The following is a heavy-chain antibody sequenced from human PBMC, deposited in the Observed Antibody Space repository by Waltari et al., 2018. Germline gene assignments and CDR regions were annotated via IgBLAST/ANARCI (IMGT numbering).Heavy chain of an antibody. V-gene: IGHV1-2*06. CDR2: INPNSGGT. D-gene: IGHD7-27*01. CDR1: GYTFTGYY. Sequence: QVQLVQSGAEVKKPGASVKVSCKASGYTFTGYYMHWVRQAPGQGLEWMGRINPNSGGTDYAQKFQGRVTMTRDTSISTAYMGLSRLRSDDTAVYYCARDLTLRRYYFDYWGQEPWSPSPQ. CDR3: ARDLTLRRYYFDY. J-gene: IGHJ4*01.